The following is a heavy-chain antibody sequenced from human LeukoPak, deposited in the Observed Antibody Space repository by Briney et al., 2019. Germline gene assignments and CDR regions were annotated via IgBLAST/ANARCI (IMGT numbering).Heavy chain of an antibody. CDR1: GYTFTGYY. CDR3: ARDGGRYSSGWYRY. V-gene: IGHV1-2*02. D-gene: IGHD6-19*01. Sequence: GASVKVSCKASGYTFTGYYMHWVRQAPGQGLEWMGWINPNSGGTNYAQKFQGRVTMTRDTSISTAYMELSRLRSDDTAVYYCARDGGRYSSGWYRYWGQGTLVIVSA. J-gene: IGHJ4*02. CDR2: INPNSGGT.